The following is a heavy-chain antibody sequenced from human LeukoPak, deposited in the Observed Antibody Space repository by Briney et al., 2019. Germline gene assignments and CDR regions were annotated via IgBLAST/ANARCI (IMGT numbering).Heavy chain of an antibody. CDR1: GGSFSGYY. CDR2: INHSGST. CDR3: ARGRGGYKATRYYYYYYGMDV. V-gene: IGHV4-34*01. D-gene: IGHD1-14*01. Sequence: SETLSLTCAVYGGSFSGYYWSWIRQPPGKGLEWIGEINHSGSTNYNPSLKSRVTISVDTSKNQFSLKLSPVTAADTAVYYCARGRGGYKATRYYYYYYGMDVWGQGTTVTVSS. J-gene: IGHJ6*02.